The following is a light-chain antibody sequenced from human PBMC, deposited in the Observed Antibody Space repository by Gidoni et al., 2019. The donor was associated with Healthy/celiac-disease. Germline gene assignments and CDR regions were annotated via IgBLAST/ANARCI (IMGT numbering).Light chain of an antibody. CDR1: QSVSDNY. V-gene: IGKV3-20*01. CDR3: QQYGSSPLIT. Sequence: IVLTQSPGTLSLSPGERASLSCRASQSVSDNYLAWYQQKPGQAPRLLIYGASTRAPGIPDRFSGSGSGTDFTLTITRLEPEDFAVYYCQQYGSSPLITIGPGTKVDIK. CDR2: GAS. J-gene: IGKJ3*01.